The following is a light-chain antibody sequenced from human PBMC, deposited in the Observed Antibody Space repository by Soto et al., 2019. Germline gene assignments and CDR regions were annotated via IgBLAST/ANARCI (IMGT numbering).Light chain of an antibody. Sequence: EIVMTQSPATLSVSPGERASLSCRASQSVGSKLAWYQHKPGQAPRLLIYDASTRATGFPARFSGSGSETEFTLTISRLHPEDCAVYYWQQYNNWPPFTFGPGTKVDIQ. J-gene: IGKJ3*01. CDR2: DAS. CDR1: QSVGSK. V-gene: IGKV3-15*01. CDR3: QQYNNWPPFT.